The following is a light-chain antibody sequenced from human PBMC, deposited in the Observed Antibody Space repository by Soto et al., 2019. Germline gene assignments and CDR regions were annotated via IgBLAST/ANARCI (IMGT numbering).Light chain of an antibody. CDR2: DAS. CDR1: ESVSNN. CDR3: QQRSNWPKLT. Sequence: EIVMTQSPATLSVSPGERATVSCRASESVSNNLAWYQQKPGQSPRLLIYDASNRATGIPARFSGSGSGTDFTLTISSLEPEDFAVYYCQQRSNWPKLTFGGGTKVEIK. J-gene: IGKJ4*01. V-gene: IGKV3-11*01.